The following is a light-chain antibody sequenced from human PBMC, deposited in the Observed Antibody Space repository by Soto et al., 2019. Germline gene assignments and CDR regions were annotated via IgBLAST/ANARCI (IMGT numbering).Light chain of an antibody. CDR1: QSVSTY. Sequence: EIVLTQSPAYLSLSPGERATLSCRASQSVSTYLAWYQQKPGQAPRLLIYDASNRATDIPARFSGSGSGTDFTLTISSLEPEDFAVYYCQQRGNWPLTFGGGTKVEIK. CDR2: DAS. V-gene: IGKV3-11*01. CDR3: QQRGNWPLT. J-gene: IGKJ4*01.